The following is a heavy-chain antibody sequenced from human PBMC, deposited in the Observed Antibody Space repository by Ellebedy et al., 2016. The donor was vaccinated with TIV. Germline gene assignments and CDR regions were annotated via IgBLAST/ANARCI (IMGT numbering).Heavy chain of an antibody. V-gene: IGHV4-34*01. J-gene: IGHJ5*02. CDR2: VSHSGT. CDR3: ARGVFHRFHP. CDR1: GGSFGAYY. Sequence: SETLSLXXAVYGGSFGAYYWSWIRQSPGKRPEWIGDVSHSGTNYSPSLKSRATISLDASKNQFSLQLTSVSAADAATYFCARGVFHRFHPWGQGTPVTVSS.